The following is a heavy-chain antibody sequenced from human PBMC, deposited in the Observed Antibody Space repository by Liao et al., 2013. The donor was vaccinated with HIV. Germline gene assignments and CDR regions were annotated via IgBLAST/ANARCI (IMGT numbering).Heavy chain of an antibody. CDR2: IYYSGST. D-gene: IGHD5-18*01. CDR3: ARGAVDTAMALYHYYYYY. J-gene: IGHJ6*03. V-gene: IGHV4-61*10. Sequence: QVRLQESGPGLVKPSQTLSLTCTVSGDLIRRDNYYWTWIRQPAGRGLEWIGYIYYSGSTNYNPSLKSRVTISVDTSKNQFSLKLSSVTAADTAVYYCARGAVDTAMALYHYYYYY. CDR1: GDLIRRDNYY.